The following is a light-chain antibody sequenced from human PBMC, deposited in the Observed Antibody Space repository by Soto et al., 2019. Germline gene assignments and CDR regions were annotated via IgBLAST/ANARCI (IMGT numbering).Light chain of an antibody. Sequence: QSALTQPASVSGSPGQSITISCTGISSEVGAYNYVSWYQQHPGKAPKLLIYDVSNRPSGVSNRFSGSKSGNTASLTISGLQAEDEADYYCSSYTSTYTLLFGGGTKLTVL. J-gene: IGLJ2*01. CDR2: DVS. CDR3: SSYTSTYTLL. V-gene: IGLV2-14*01. CDR1: SSEVGAYNY.